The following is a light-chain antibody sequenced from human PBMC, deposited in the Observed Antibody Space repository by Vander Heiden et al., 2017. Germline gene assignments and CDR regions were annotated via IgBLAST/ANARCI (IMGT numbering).Light chain of an antibody. Sequence: EIVLPQSPGTLSLSPGERATLSCRASQSVSSSYLAWYQQKPGQAPRLLIHGASSRATGIPDRFSGSGSGTDFTLTINRLEPEDFAVYYCQQYGSSLPWTFGQGTKVEIK. CDR2: GAS. CDR3: QQYGSSLPWT. J-gene: IGKJ1*01. CDR1: QSVSSSY. V-gene: IGKV3-20*01.